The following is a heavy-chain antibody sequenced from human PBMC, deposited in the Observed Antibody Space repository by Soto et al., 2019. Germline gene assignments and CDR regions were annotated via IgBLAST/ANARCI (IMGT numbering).Heavy chain of an antibody. CDR1: GFTFSSYA. D-gene: IGHD3-3*01. V-gene: IGHV3-23*01. CDR2: ISGSGGST. J-gene: IGHJ6*03. Sequence: GGSLRLSCAASGFTFSSYAMSWVRQAPGKGLEWVSAISGSGGSTYYADSVKGRFTISRDNSKNTLYLQMNSLRAEDTAVYYCAKDLNYDFWSGSFYDYYYYYYMDVWGKGNTVTVSS. CDR3: AKDLNYDFWSGSFYDYYYYYYMDV.